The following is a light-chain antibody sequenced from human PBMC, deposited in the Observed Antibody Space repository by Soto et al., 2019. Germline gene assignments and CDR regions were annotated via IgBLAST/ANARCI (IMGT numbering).Light chain of an antibody. V-gene: IGKV4-1*01. CDR3: QQYYRSTLT. J-gene: IGKJ4*01. Sequence: DIVMTQSPESLAVSLCDRATINXXSRXSLFYSSNNKHYLAWYQQKPGQPPKXXSYWASTRESGVPDRFSGSGAGTDFTLTISSLQAEDVAVYYCQQYYRSTLTFGGGTKVDIK. CDR1: XSLFYSSNNKHY. CDR2: WAS.